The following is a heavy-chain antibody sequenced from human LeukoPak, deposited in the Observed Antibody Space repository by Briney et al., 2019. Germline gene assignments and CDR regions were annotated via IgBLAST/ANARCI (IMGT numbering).Heavy chain of an antibody. CDR1: RFTFSRNA. Sequence: GGSLRLSCAASRFTFSRNAMNWVRQAPGKGLEWVAAISGNGLGTYYADSVKGRFNISRDNSRNTLYLHMNSLRIEDTAFYYCAKDANFLRSSGYLIPIDFWGQGTLVTVSS. D-gene: IGHD3-22*01. V-gene: IGHV3-23*01. J-gene: IGHJ4*02. CDR3: AKDANFLRSSGYLIPIDF. CDR2: ISGNGLGT.